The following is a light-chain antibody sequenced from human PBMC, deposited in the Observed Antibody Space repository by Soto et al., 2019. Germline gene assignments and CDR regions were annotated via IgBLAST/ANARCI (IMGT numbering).Light chain of an antibody. CDR3: HHYTGYSGLN. V-gene: IGKV1-5*03. CDR1: QSISSW. Sequence: DIQMTQSPSTLSASVGDRVTITCRASQSISSWLAWYQQKPGKAPKLLIHTASTLESGVPSRFSGSGSGTEFTLTISSLQPDDFATYYYHHYTGYSGLNVGGGTKVEIK. CDR2: TAS. J-gene: IGKJ4*01.